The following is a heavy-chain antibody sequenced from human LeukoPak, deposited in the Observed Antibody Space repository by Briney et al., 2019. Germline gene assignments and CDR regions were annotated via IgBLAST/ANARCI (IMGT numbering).Heavy chain of an antibody. V-gene: IGHV3-30*04. CDR1: GFTFSSYA. CDR3: ARDKDDSSGWYLDY. D-gene: IGHD6-19*01. Sequence: GGSLRLSCAASGFTFSSYAMHWVRQAPGKGLEWVAVISYDGSNKYYADSVKGRFTISRDNSKNTQYLQMNSLRAEDTAVYYCARDKDDSSGWYLDYWGQGTLVTVSS. J-gene: IGHJ4*02. CDR2: ISYDGSNK.